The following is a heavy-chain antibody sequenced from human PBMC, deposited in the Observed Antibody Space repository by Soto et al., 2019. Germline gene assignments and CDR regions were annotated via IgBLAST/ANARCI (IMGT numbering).Heavy chain of an antibody. V-gene: IGHV3-7*03. CDR2: IKFDGSVK. J-gene: IGHJ4*02. CDR1: GFTFSDYW. D-gene: IGHD2-2*01. CDR3: VKDGGYCSSSSCYAPRNHYFDS. Sequence: GGSLRLSCAASGFTFSDYWMSWVRQAPGKGPEWVANIKFDGSVKQYVDSVRGRFTISRDNSKNSLFLQMNSLAAADTAVYYCVKDGGYCSSSSCYAPRNHYFDSWGQGTLITVSS.